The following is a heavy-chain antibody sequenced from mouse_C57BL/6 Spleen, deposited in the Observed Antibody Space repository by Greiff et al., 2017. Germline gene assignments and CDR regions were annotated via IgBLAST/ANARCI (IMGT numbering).Heavy chain of an antibody. Sequence: EVQLQQSGAELVRPGASVKLSCTASGFNIKDDYMHWVKQRPEQGLEWIGWIDPENGDTEYASKFQGKATITADTSSNTAYLQLSSLTSEDTAVYYCTTNWDGDYWGQGTTLTVSS. V-gene: IGHV14-4*01. CDR2: IDPENGDT. CDR3: TTNWDGDY. CDR1: GFNIKDDY. D-gene: IGHD4-1*01. J-gene: IGHJ2*01.